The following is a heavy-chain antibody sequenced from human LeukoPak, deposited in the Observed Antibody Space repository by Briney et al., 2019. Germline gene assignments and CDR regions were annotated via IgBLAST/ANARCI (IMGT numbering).Heavy chain of an antibody. V-gene: IGHV4-34*01. D-gene: IGHD1-14*01. CDR1: GGSFSGYY. CDR3: ARGPLEPFDY. J-gene: IGHJ4*02. CDR2: INHSGST. Sequence: SETLSLTCAVYGGSFSGYYWSWIPHPPGKGLEWIGEINHSGSTNYNPSLKSRVTISVDTSKNQFSLKLSSVTAADTAVYYCARGPLEPFDYWGQGTLVTVSS.